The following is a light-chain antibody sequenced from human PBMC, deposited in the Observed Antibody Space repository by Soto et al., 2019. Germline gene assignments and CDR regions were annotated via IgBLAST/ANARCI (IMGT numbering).Light chain of an antibody. CDR2: GAS. CDR3: HQYNNRPPYT. J-gene: IGKJ2*01. V-gene: IGKV3-15*01. Sequence: EIVLTQSPATLSVSLGDRATLSCRASQSVGPNLAWYQQRPGQAPRLLIYGASKRAPGVPARFSGRGSGTEFILTITSLQSEDFAVYYCHQYNNRPPYTFGLGTHLEIK. CDR1: QSVGPN.